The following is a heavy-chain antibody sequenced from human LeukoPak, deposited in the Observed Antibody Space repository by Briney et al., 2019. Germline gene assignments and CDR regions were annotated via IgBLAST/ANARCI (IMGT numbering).Heavy chain of an antibody. CDR3: AGLYYYDSSGFDP. CDR1: GRSISSYY. J-gene: IGHJ5*02. V-gene: IGHV4-4*07. D-gene: IGHD3-22*01. CDR2: IDISGSN. Sequence: PSETLSLTCTVSGRSISSYYWSWIRQPAGKGLEWIGRIDISGSNNDNPSLKSRVTMSVDTSKNQFSLKLSSVTAADTAFYYCAGLYYYDSSGFDPWGQGPLVTVSS.